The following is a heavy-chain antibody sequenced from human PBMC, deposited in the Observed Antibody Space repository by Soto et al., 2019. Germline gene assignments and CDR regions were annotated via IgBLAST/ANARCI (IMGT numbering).Heavy chain of an antibody. J-gene: IGHJ3*02. CDR1: GGSISSGGYY. D-gene: IGHD3-22*01. CDR3: AREPHSAYYYDSRGQTNAFDI. V-gene: IGHV4-31*03. Sequence: SETLSLTCTVSGGSISSGGYYWSWIRQHPGKGLEWIGYIYYSGSTYYNPSLKSRVTISVDTSKNQFSLKLSSVTAADTAVYYCAREPHSAYYYDSRGQTNAFDIWGQGTMVTVSS. CDR2: IYYSGST.